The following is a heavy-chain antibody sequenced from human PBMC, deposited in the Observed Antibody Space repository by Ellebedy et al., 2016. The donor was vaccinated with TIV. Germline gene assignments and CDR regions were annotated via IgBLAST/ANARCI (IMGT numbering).Heavy chain of an antibody. D-gene: IGHD5-12*01. CDR3: ARGKTEATN. CDR2: MNPNSGNT. J-gene: IGHJ4*02. Sequence: ASVKVSCXASGYTFTDHYLNWVRQASGQGLEWMGWMNPNSGNTGYAQKFQGRVTMTRNTSISTAYMELSSLTSEDTAVYYCARGKTEATNWGQGTLVTVSS. V-gene: IGHV1-8*02. CDR1: GYTFTDHY.